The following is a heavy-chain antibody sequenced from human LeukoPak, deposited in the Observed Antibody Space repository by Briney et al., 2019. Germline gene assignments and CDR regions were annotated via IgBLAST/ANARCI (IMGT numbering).Heavy chain of an antibody. CDR2: IYYSGST. CDR1: GGSISSSSYY. CDR3: ARDRYVGATNSYFDY. D-gene: IGHD1-26*01. Sequence: SETLSLTCTVSGGSISSSSYYWGWIRQPPGKGLEWIGSIYYSGSTYYNPSLKSRVTISVDTSKNQFSLKLNSVTAADTAVYYCARDRYVGATNSYFDYWGQGTLVTVSS. J-gene: IGHJ4*02. V-gene: IGHV4-39*07.